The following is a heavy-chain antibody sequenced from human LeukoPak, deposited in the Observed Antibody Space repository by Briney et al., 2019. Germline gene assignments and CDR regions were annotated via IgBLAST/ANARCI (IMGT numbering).Heavy chain of an antibody. CDR2: IYYSGST. V-gene: IGHV4-59*01. Sequence: SETLSLTCSVSGGSISSYYWSWIRQPPGKGLEWIGYIYYSGSTNYNPSLKSRVTISVDTSKNQFSLKLSSVTAADTALYYCARGNYYYYYYMDVWGEGTTVTVSS. CDR3: ARGNYYYYYYMDV. CDR1: GGSISSYY. D-gene: IGHD1-1*01. J-gene: IGHJ6*03.